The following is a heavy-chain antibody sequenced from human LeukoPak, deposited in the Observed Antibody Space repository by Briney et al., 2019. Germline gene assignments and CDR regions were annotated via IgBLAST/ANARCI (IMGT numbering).Heavy chain of an antibody. CDR3: AKDGYCSSTSCYLFDY. CDR2: IRYDGSNK. V-gene: IGHV3-30*02. Sequence: GGSLRLSCAASGFTFSSYGMHWVRQAPGKGLEWVAFIRYDGSNKYYADSVKGRFTISRDNSKNTLYLQMNSLRAEDTAVYYCAKDGYCSSTSCYLFDYWGQGTLVTVSS. CDR1: GFTFSSYG. D-gene: IGHD2-2*03. J-gene: IGHJ4*02.